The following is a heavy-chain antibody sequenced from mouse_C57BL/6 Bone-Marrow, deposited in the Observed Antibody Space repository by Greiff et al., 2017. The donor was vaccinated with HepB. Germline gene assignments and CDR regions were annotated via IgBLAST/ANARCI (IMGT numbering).Heavy chain of an antibody. CDR2: INPYNGGT. D-gene: IGHD2-3*01. V-gene: IGHV1-19*01. CDR1: GYTFTDYY. Sequence: EVQLQQSGPVLVKPGASVKMSCKASGYTFTDYYMNWVKQSHGKSLEWIGVINPYNGGTSYNQKFKGKATLTVDKSSSTAYMELNSLTSEDSAVYYCARGDGSEDYWGQGTTLTVSS. CDR3: ARGDGSEDY. J-gene: IGHJ2*01.